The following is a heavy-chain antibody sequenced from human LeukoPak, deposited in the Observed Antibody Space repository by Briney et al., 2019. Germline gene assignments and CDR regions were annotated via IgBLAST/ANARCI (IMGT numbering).Heavy chain of an antibody. Sequence: SVKVSCKASGGTFSSYAISWVRQAPGQGLEWMGGIIPIFGTANYAQKFQGRVTITTDESTSTAYMELSSLRSEDTAVYYCARDLGIAVAGTGNWFDPWGQGTLATVSS. CDR1: GGTFSSYA. CDR2: IIPIFGTA. D-gene: IGHD6-19*01. CDR3: ARDLGIAVAGTGNWFDP. V-gene: IGHV1-69*05. J-gene: IGHJ5*02.